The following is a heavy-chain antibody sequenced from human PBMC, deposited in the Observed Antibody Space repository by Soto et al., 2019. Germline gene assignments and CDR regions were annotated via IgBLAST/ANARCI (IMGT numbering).Heavy chain of an antibody. Sequence: ASVKVSCKASGYSFTDYHIHWVRQAPGQGLEWLGRINPKSGGTSTAQKFQGWVTMTTDTSMSTASMELTRLTSDDTAIYYCARGDSTDCSNGVCSFFYNHDMDVWGQGTTVTSP. V-gene: IGHV1-2*04. CDR3: ARGDSTDCSNGVCSFFYNHDMDV. CDR1: GYSFTDYH. J-gene: IGHJ6*02. D-gene: IGHD2-8*01. CDR2: INPKSGGT.